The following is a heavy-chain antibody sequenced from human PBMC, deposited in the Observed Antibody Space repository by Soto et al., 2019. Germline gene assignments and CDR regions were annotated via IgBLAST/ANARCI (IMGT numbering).Heavy chain of an antibody. CDR1: GFTFDDYA. J-gene: IGHJ4*02. Sequence: EVQPVESGGALVQPGRSLRLSCAASGFTFDDYAMHWVRQAPGKGPEWVSGISWDSTSIGYADSVKGRFTISRDNAKKSLYLQMNSLRAEDTAVYFCAKDFTTMVRLCDYWGQGTLVTVSS. CDR2: ISWDSTSI. CDR3: AKDFTTMVRLCDY. D-gene: IGHD5-18*01. V-gene: IGHV3-9*01.